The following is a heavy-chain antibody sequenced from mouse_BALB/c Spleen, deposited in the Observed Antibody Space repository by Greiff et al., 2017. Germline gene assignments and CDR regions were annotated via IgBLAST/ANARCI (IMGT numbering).Heavy chain of an antibody. D-gene: IGHD2-14*01. CDR3: ASYYRYDGAYYFDY. CDR2: ISYSGST. CDR1: GYSITSDYA. J-gene: IGHJ2*01. Sequence: EVQLVESGPGLVKPSQSLSLTCTVTGYSITSDYAWNWIRQFPGNKLEWMGYISYSGSTSYNPSLKSRISITRDTSKNQFFLQLNSVTTEDTATYYCASYYRYDGAYYFDYWGQGTTLTVSS. V-gene: IGHV3-2*02.